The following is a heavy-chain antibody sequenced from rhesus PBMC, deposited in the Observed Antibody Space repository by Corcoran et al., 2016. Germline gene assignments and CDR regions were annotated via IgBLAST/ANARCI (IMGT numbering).Heavy chain of an antibody. J-gene: IGHJ4*01. CDR2: VSSDLSST. D-gene: IGHD6-31*01. CDR3: AKGGSSGWYPHYFDY. Sequence: EVQLVESGGGLVQPGGSLRLPCAASGFTFSSYWMYWVRQAPGKGLEWVSRVSSDLSSTCYAESVKGRFTISRENAKNSLYLQMSSLRAEDTAAYYCAKGGSSGWYPHYFDYWGQGVLVTVSS. V-gene: IGHV3-119*01. CDR1: GFTFSSYW.